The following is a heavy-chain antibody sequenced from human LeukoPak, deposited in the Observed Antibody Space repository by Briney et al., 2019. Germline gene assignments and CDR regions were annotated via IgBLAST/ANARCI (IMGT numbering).Heavy chain of an antibody. V-gene: IGHV1-2*02. CDR2: INPNSGGT. J-gene: IGHJ4*02. CDR1: GYTFSGYY. Sequence: GASVNVSCKASGYTFSGYYMHGVRQAPGQGLEWMGWINPNSGGTNYAQKFRGGVTMTRDTSISTAYLELSRLRSAATAVYYCARDLSRPEETYYYDSSGYYYGPFFDYWGQGTLVTVSS. CDR3: ARDLSRPEETYYYDSSGYYYGPFFDY. D-gene: IGHD3-22*01.